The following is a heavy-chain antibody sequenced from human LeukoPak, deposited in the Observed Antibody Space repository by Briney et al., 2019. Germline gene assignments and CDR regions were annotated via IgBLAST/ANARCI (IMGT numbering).Heavy chain of an antibody. CDR2: IKQDGSEK. CDR3: ARVWNYYYGSGSPFFDY. CDR1: GFTFSSYA. D-gene: IGHD3-10*01. J-gene: IGHJ4*02. Sequence: GGSLRLSCAASGFTFSSYAMSWVRQAPGKGLEWVANIKQDGSEKYYVDSVKGRFTVSRDNAKNSLYLQMNSLRAEDTAVYYCARVWNYYYGSGSPFFDYWGQGTLVTVSS. V-gene: IGHV3-7*01.